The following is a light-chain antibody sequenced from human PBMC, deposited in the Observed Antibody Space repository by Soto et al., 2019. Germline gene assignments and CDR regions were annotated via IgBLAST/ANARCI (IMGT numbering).Light chain of an antibody. V-gene: IGLV3-21*02. J-gene: IGLJ1*01. CDR3: QVWDSSSDHLYV. CDR1: NIGRKG. CDR2: EDS. Sequence: SYELTQPPSVSVAPGQTARITCGGNNIGRKGVHWYQQKPGQAPVLVVYEDSDRPSGIPERFSGSNSGDTATLTISRVEVGDAADYYCQVWDSSSDHLYVFGTGTKATVL.